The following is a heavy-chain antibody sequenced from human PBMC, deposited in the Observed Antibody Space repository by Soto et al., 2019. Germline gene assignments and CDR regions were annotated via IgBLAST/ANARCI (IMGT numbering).Heavy chain of an antibody. V-gene: IGHV1-18*04. D-gene: IGHD4-4*01. J-gene: IGHJ4*02. CDR3: ARSPVTTDFDY. Sequence: ASVKFSCKASGYTFTSYGISWVRQAPGQGLEWMGWISVYKGNTNYAQKLQGRVTMTTDTSTSTAYMELRSLRSDDTAVYYCARSPVTTDFDYWGQGTLVTVSS. CDR1: GYTFTSYG. CDR2: ISVYKGNT.